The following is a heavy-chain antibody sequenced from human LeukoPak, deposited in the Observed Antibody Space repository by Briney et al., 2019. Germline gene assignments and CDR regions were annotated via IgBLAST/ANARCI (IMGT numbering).Heavy chain of an antibody. J-gene: IGHJ4*02. CDR3: AKDRGGAAAGRGFFEY. CDR2: ISYDGSNK. CDR1: GFTLSSYW. Sequence: PGGSLRLSCAASGFTLSSYWMHWVRQAPGKGLEWVAVISYDGSNKYYADSVKGRFTISRDNSKNTLYLQMNSLRADDTAVYYCAKDRGGAAAGRGFFEYWGQGTLVTVSS. V-gene: IGHV3-30*18. D-gene: IGHD6-13*01.